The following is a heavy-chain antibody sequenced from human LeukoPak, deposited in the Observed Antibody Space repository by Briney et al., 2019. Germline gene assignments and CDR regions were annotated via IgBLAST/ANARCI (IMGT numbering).Heavy chain of an antibody. CDR2: IIPILGIA. V-gene: IGHV1-69*04. CDR3: ARGPYSGSYANY. D-gene: IGHD1-26*01. Sequence: SVKVSCKASGGTFSSYAISWVRQAPGQGLEWMGRIIPILGIANYAQKFQGRVTITADKSTSTAYMELSSLRSEDTAVYYCARGPYSGSYANYWGQGTLVTVSS. J-gene: IGHJ4*02. CDR1: GGTFSSYA.